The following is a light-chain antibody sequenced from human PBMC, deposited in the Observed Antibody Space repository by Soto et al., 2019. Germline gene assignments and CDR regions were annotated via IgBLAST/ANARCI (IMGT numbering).Light chain of an antibody. J-gene: IGLJ2*01. CDR2: EVS. Sequence: QSALTQPPSASGSPGQSVTISCTGTSSDVGGYNYVSWYQQHPGKAPKLVLYEVSKRPSGVPDRFSGSKSDNTASLTVSGLQAEDVADYYCSSYAGSDNVVFGGGTKLTVL. V-gene: IGLV2-8*01. CDR1: SSDVGGYNY. CDR3: SSYAGSDNVV.